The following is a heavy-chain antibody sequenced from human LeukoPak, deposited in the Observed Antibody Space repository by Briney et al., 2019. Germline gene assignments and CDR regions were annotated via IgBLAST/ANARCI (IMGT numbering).Heavy chain of an antibody. CDR2: IYSGGAT. V-gene: IGHV3-66*01. J-gene: IGHJ4*02. CDR3: ARDRGYYDRSGYFYDSN. CDR1: GFSVGANF. D-gene: IGHD3-22*01. Sequence: PGGSLRLSCAASGFSVGANFMSWVRQAPGKGLEWLSVIYSGGATYYADSVKGRFTISRDILKNTLFLQMNSLRAEDTAVYYCARDRGYYDRSGYFYDSNWGQGILVTVSS.